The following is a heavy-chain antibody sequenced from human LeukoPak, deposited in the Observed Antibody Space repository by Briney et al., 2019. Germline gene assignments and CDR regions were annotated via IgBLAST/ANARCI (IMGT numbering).Heavy chain of an antibody. J-gene: IGHJ5*02. CDR1: GFTFSSYW. CDR3: ARDPSSGWYLKGWFDP. CDR2: IKQDGSEK. D-gene: IGHD6-19*01. Sequence: GGSLRLSCAASGFTFSSYWMSWVRQAPGKGLEWVANIKQDGSEKYYVDSVKGRFTISRDNAKDSLYLQMNSLRAEDTAVYYCARDPSSGWYLKGWFDPWGQGTLVTVSS. V-gene: IGHV3-7*01.